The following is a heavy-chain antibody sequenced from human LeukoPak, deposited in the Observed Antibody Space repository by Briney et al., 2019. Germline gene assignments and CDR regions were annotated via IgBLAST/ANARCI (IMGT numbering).Heavy chain of an antibody. CDR3: ASTLRGYSYGPIDY. J-gene: IGHJ4*02. Sequence: SETLSLTCTVFGYSISSGYYWGWIRQPPGKGLEWIGSIYHSGSTYYNPSLKSRVTISVDTSKNQFSLKLSSVTAADTAVYYCASTLRGYSYGPIDYWGQGTLVTVSS. V-gene: IGHV4-38-2*02. D-gene: IGHD5-18*01. CDR2: IYHSGST. CDR1: GYSISSGYY.